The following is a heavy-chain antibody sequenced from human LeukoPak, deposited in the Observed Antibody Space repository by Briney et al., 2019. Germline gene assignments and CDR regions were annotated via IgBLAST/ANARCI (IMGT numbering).Heavy chain of an antibody. CDR1: GYSTSSGYY. CDR3: ARGGIAVAGTFGY. J-gene: IGHJ4*02. Sequence: SETLSLTCTVSGYSTSSGYYWGWIRQPPGKGLEWIGSIYHSGSTYYNSSLKSRVTISVDTSKNQFSLKLNSVTAADTAVYYCARGGIAVAGTFGYWGQGTLVTVSS. D-gene: IGHD6-19*01. CDR2: IYHSGST. V-gene: IGHV4-38-2*02.